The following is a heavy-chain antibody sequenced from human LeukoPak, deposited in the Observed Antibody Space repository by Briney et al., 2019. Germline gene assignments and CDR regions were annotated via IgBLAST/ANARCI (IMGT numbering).Heavy chain of an antibody. J-gene: IGHJ4*02. V-gene: IGHV3-74*01. D-gene: IGHD3-10*01. CDR1: GFTFSDYY. CDR2: INGDGSRT. Sequence: GGSLILSCAASGFTFSDYYMHWVRQAPGKGLLWISHINGDGSRTGYADSVKGRFTISRDNAKNILYLQMNSLRAEDTAVYYCSRGTYPYSSDNWGQGALVTVSS. CDR3: SRGTYPYSSDN.